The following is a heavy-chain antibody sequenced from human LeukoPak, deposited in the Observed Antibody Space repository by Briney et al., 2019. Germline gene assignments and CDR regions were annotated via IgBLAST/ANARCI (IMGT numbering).Heavy chain of an antibody. Sequence: SETLSLXCTVSGGSISSGDYYWSWIRQPPGKGLEWIGYIYYSGSTYYNPSLKSRVTISVDTSKNQFSLKLSSVTAADTAVYYCARVRYYDSSGVDYWGQGTLVTVSS. D-gene: IGHD3-22*01. J-gene: IGHJ4*02. CDR1: GGSISSGDYY. V-gene: IGHV4-30-4*08. CDR2: IYYSGST. CDR3: ARVRYYDSSGVDY.